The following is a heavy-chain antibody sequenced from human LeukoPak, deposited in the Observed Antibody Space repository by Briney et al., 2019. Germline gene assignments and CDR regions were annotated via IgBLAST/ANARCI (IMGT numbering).Heavy chain of an antibody. V-gene: IGHV4-59*01. J-gene: IGHJ4*02. CDR3: ARGIAAADYYFDY. CDR1: GGSISSYY. CDR2: IYYSGST. D-gene: IGHD6-13*01. Sequence: SETLSLTCTVSGGSISSYYWSWIRQPPGKGLEWIGYIYYSGSTNYNPSLKSRVTISVDTSKNQFSLKLSSVTAADTAVYYCARGIAAADYYFDYWGQGTLVTVSS.